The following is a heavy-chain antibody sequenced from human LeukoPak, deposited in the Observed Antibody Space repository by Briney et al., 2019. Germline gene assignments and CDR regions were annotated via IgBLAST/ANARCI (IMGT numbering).Heavy chain of an antibody. CDR2: IYFSGST. D-gene: IGHD2-15*01. CDR1: GGSITSYY. CDR3: AKGWARVVVVTATPNY. V-gene: IGHV4-4*07. J-gene: IGHJ4*02. Sequence: SETLSLTCTVSGGSITSYYWSWIRQPAGKGLEWIGRIYFSGSTDYNPSLKSRVTMSVNSSKTQFSLKLSSVTAADTAIYYCAKGWARVVVVTATPNYXGQGTLVTVSS.